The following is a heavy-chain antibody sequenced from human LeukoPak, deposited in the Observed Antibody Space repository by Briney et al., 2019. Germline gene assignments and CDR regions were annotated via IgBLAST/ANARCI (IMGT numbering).Heavy chain of an antibody. CDR3: ARGSHYDILTGYYRPYFDY. V-gene: IGHV4-4*07. D-gene: IGHD3-9*01. Sequence: RTSETLSLTCTVSGGSISSYYWSWIRQPAGKGLEWIGRIYTSGSTNYNPSLKSRVTMSVDTSKNQFSLKLSSVTAADTAVYYCARGSHYDILTGYYRPYFDYWGQGTLVTVSS. CDR1: GGSISSYY. CDR2: IYTSGST. J-gene: IGHJ4*02.